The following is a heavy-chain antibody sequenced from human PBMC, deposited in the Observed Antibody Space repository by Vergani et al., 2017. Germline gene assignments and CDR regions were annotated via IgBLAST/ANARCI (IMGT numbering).Heavy chain of an antibody. CDR3: ARHTTYTDS. D-gene: IGHD1-1*01. CDR2: IYPADSDT. J-gene: IGHJ4*02. Sequence: EVELVQSGPEMRKPGESLKISCKGSEYSFGKYWIVWVRQIPGKGLEWMGIIYPADSDTRYSPSFQGQVTISPDKSISTAFLQWDSLKTSDTALYYCARHTTYTDSWGQGTLVTVSS. V-gene: IGHV5-51*01. CDR1: EYSFGKYW.